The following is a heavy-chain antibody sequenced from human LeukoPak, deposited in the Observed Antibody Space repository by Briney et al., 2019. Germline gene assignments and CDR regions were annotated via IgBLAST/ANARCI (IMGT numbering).Heavy chain of an antibody. J-gene: IGHJ1*01. Sequence: PGGSLRLSCAASGITFSGAWMHWVRQAPGTGLVWVSRINDDGSFRRYANSVKGRFTISRDNAKNTLFLQMDSLRAEDTAVYYCARVSGPGMNEYYHLWGQGTLVTVSS. CDR3: ARVSGPGMNEYYHL. V-gene: IGHV3-74*01. D-gene: IGHD3-10*01. CDR2: INDDGSFR. CDR1: GITFSGAW.